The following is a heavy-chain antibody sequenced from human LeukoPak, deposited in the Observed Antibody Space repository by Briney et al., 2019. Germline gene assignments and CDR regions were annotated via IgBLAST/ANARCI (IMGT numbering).Heavy chain of an antibody. V-gene: IGHV3-23*01. Sequence: GGSLRLSCAASGFTFSNYAMSWVRQAPEKGLEWVSTFSGSGDNTYYADSVKGRFTISRDNSNNKLFLQMNSLRAEDTAVYYCAKEPDYGHPRSFDQWGQGTLVTVSS. D-gene: IGHD4-17*01. CDR2: FSGSGDNT. CDR3: AKEPDYGHPRSFDQ. CDR1: GFTFSNYA. J-gene: IGHJ4*02.